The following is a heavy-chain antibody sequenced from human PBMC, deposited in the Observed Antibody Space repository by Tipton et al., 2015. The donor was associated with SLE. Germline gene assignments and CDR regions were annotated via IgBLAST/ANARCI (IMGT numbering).Heavy chain of an antibody. V-gene: IGHV4-39*01. CDR2: IYYSGST. Sequence: TFSSYAMSWVRQPPGKGLEWIGSIYYSGSTYYNPSLKSRVTISVDTSKNQFSLKLSSVTAADTAVYYCARHGYCSSTSCYNLRYFQHWGQGTLVTVSS. J-gene: IGHJ1*01. D-gene: IGHD2-2*02. CDR3: ARHGYCSSTSCYNLRYFQH. CDR1: TFSSYA.